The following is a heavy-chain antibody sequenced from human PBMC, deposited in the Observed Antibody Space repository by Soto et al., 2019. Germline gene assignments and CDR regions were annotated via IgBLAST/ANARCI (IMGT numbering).Heavy chain of an antibody. V-gene: IGHV3-11*01. D-gene: IGHD3-22*01. CDR1: GFTFSDYY. CDR3: ARDTAFIASGLFDP. J-gene: IGHJ5*02. Sequence: QVQLVESGGGLVKPGGSLRLSCAASGFTFSDYYMSWIRQAPGKGLEWVSHISASASTIYYADSVKGRFIISRDNAKNSLYLHMNSLRVEDTAVYYCARDTAFIASGLFDPWGQGTLVTVSS. CDR2: ISASASTI.